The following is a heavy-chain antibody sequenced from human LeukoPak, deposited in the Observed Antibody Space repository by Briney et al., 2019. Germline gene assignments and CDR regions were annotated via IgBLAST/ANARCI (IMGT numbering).Heavy chain of an antibody. CDR3: ARGPLLYYYDSSGYTPYYFDY. CDR1: GGTFSSYA. J-gene: IGHJ4*02. D-gene: IGHD3-22*01. CDR2: IIPIFGTA. V-gene: IGHV1-69*05. Sequence: SVKVSCKASGGTFSSYAISWVRQAPGQGLEWMGGIIPIFGTANYAQKFQGRVTITTDESTSTAYMELSSLRSEDTAVYYCARGPLLYYYDSSGYTPYYFDYWGQGTLVTVSS.